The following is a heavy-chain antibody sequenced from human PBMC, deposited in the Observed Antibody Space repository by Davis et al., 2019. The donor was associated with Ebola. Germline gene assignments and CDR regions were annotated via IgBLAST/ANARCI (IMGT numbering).Heavy chain of an antibody. CDR2: ISNSGTT. CDR3: ARRKGQWLVLDY. Sequence: MPSETLSLTCTVSGGSTSIYYWNWIRQPPGKGLEWIGYISNSGTTSSNPSLKSRVTVSMDTSKNQFSLKLSSVTAADTAVYYCARRKGQWLVLDYWGQGTLVTVSS. D-gene: IGHD6-19*01. CDR1: GGSTSIYY. V-gene: IGHV4-59*08. J-gene: IGHJ4*02.